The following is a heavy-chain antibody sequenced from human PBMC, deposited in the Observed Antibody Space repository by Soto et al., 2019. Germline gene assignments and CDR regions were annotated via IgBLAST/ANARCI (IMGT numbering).Heavy chain of an antibody. D-gene: IGHD5-18*01. CDR2: ISSSSSYT. CDR1: GFTFSDYY. CDR3: ARAVGVQLWTKPGSFGY. V-gene: IGHV3-11*06. Sequence: PGGSLRLSCAASGFTFSDYYMSWIRQAPGKGLEWVSYISSSSSYTNYADSVKGRFTISRDNAKNSLYLQMNSLRAEDTAVYYCARAVGVQLWTKPGSFGYWGQGTLVIVSS. J-gene: IGHJ4*02.